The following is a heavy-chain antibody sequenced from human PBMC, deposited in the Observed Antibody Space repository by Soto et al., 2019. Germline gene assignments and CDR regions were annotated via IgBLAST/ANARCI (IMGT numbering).Heavy chain of an antibody. CDR1: GFTFSSHA. CDR2: LSDSGGSI. V-gene: IGHV3-23*01. J-gene: IGHJ4*02. D-gene: IGHD6-13*01. CDR3: AKVSSSWYAGFFDL. Sequence: PGGSLRLSCAVSGFTFSSHAMTWVRQAPGKGLEWVSGLSDSGGSIYYADSVKGRFTISRDNSMNTLYLQMDTLRAEDTAVYYCAKVSSSWYAGFFDLWGQGTLVTVSS.